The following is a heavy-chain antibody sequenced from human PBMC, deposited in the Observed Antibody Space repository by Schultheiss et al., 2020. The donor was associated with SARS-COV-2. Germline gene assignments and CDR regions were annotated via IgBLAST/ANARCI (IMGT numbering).Heavy chain of an antibody. Sequence: GGSLRLSCSASGFTFSRYAMHWVRQAPGKGLVWVSRINRDGSTTNYADSVKGRFTVSRDNAKNTLYLQMSSLRDEDTAVYYCARPLSVSGSSPYYYGLDVWGQGTTVTVSS. V-gene: IGHV3-74*01. CDR2: INRDGSTT. J-gene: IGHJ6*02. CDR3: ARPLSVSGSSPYYYGLDV. CDR1: GFTFSRYA. D-gene: IGHD6-6*01.